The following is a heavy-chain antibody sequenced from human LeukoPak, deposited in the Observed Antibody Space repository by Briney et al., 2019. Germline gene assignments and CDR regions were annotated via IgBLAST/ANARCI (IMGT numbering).Heavy chain of an antibody. J-gene: IGHJ6*04. V-gene: IGHV4-59*08. Sequence: SETLSLTCTVSGGSISSYYWSWIRQPPGKGLECIGYIHSSEGTAHNASLKSRLTNSLDTSKNQFSLTLSSVTAADTAVYYCARHVYGEGMVVWGKGTTVTVSS. D-gene: IGHD4-17*01. CDR1: GGSISSYY. CDR2: IHSSEGT. CDR3: ARHVYGEGMVV.